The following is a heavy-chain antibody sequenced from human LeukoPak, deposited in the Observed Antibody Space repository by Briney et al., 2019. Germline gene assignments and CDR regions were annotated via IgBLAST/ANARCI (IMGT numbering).Heavy chain of an antibody. CDR2: MYTSGST. Sequence: PSQTLSLTCFVSGGSIHSGNYYWSWIRQPAGKGLEWIGRMYTSGSTNYNPSLKSRVSISVDTSKNQFSLKLTSVTAADTAVYYCARYLGYCSGGSCLQWAFDIWGQGTMVTVSS. D-gene: IGHD2-15*01. CDR1: GGSIHSGNYY. CDR3: ARYLGYCSGGSCLQWAFDI. V-gene: IGHV4-61*02. J-gene: IGHJ3*02.